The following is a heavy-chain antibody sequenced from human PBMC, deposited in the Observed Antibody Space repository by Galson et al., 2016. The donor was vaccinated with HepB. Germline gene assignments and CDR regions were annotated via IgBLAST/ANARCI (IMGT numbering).Heavy chain of an antibody. CDR2: VWFDGFNK. V-gene: IGHV3-33*01. D-gene: IGHD5-18*01. Sequence: SLRLSCAVSGFKFGNFGMHWVRQAPGKGLEWVAIVWFDGFNKHYADSVRGRFTISRDNSKNTMYLQMNSLRVEDTAFYYCAREGGGYNYGTGPDSWGQGTLVTVSS. J-gene: IGHJ4*02. CDR1: GFKFGNFG. CDR3: AREGGGYNYGTGPDS.